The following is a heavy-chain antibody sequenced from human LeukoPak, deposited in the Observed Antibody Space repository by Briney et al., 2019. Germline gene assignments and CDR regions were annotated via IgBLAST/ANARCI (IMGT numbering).Heavy chain of an antibody. D-gene: IGHD3-22*01. V-gene: IGHV3-30*02. CDR1: GFTFSSYG. Sequence: HPGGSLRLSCAASGFTFSSYGMHWVRQAPGKGLEWVAFIRYDGSNKYYADSVKGRFTISRDNSKNTLYLQMNSLRAEDTAVYYCAKDRDYYDSSGFDYWGQGTLVTVSS. J-gene: IGHJ4*02. CDR2: IRYDGSNK. CDR3: AKDRDYYDSSGFDY.